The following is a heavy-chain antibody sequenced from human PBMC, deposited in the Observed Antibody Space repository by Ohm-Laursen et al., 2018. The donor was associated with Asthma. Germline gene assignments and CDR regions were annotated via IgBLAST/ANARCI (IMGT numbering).Heavy chain of an antibody. Sequence: GTLTLTCTVSGGSISSYYWGWIRQPPGKGLEWIGYIYYSGSTNYNPSLKSRVTISVDTSKNQFSLKLSSVTAADTAVYYCARADHYYDSSYDYWGQGTLVTVSS. CDR1: GGSISSYY. D-gene: IGHD3-22*01. CDR3: ARADHYYDSSYDY. J-gene: IGHJ4*02. CDR2: IYYSGST. V-gene: IGHV4-59*01.